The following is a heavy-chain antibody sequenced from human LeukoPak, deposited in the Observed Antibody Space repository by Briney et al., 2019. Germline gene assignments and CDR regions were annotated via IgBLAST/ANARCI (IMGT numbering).Heavy chain of an antibody. J-gene: IGHJ4*02. D-gene: IGHD3-22*01. CDR3: ARGAYYYDSSGYYSFDY. CDR1: GYTFTGYY. CDR2: INPNSGGT. Sequence: ASVKVSCKASGYTFTGYYMHWVRQAPGQGLEWMGWINPNSGGTNYAQKFQGRVTITADKSTSTAYMELSSLRSEDTAVYYCARGAYYYDSSGYYSFDYWGQGTLVTVSS. V-gene: IGHV1-2*02.